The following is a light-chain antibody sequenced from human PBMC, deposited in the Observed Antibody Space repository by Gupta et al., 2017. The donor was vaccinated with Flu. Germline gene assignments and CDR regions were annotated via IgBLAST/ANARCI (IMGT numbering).Light chain of an antibody. CDR1: QDSRDE. CDR3: LQHNSYPFT. J-gene: IGKJ3*01. V-gene: IGKV1-17*01. Sequence: PSPLAASGGERVTIPGRASQDSRDEGGWDQQKPGKAPRRLIYSASTLQSEAPSRVSGSGYGTEFTLKISGLQPDDFATYYCLQHNSYPFTFGPGTKVDSK. CDR2: SAS.